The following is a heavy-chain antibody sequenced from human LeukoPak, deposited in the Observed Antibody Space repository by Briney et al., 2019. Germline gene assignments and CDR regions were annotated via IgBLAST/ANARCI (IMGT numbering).Heavy chain of an antibody. V-gene: IGHV4-4*07. Sequence: PSETLSLTCTVSGGSISSYYWSWIRQPAGKGLEWIGRTYTSGSTNYNPSLKSRVTMSVDTSKNQFSLKLSSVTAADTAVYYCASSYYDFWSGYYPLSYWGQGTLVTVSS. CDR3: ASSYYDFWSGYYPLSY. D-gene: IGHD3-3*01. CDR2: TYTSGST. CDR1: GGSISSYY. J-gene: IGHJ4*02.